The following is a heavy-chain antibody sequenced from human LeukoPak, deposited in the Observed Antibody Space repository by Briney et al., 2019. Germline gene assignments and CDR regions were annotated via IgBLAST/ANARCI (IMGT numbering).Heavy chain of an antibody. J-gene: IGHJ4*02. Sequence: GASLEVDCKASGGTFSNYSINWVRQATGQGLEWMGRIIPIFGTANYAQKFQGRVTITADKSTSTAYMELSSLRSEDTAVYYCARINSSGCLDYWGQGTLVTVSS. D-gene: IGHD3-22*01. V-gene: IGHV1-69*06. CDR1: GGTFSNYS. CDR2: IIPIFGTA. CDR3: ARINSSGCLDY.